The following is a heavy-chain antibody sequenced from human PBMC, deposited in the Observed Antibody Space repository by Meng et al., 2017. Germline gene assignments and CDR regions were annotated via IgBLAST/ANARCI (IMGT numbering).Heavy chain of an antibody. CDR3: ARWSIYCSGGSCYSFDY. CDR2: IYHSWST. J-gene: IGHJ4*02. D-gene: IGHD2-15*01. CDR1: GCSIGSSNW. Sequence: GRAQRWVPVVVKPSGTLSLTCAVSGCSIGSSNWWSWVRQPPGKGLEWIGEIYHSWSTNYNPSLKSRVTISGDKSKNQFSLKLSAVTAADTAVYYCARWSIYCSGGSCYSFDYWGQGTLVTVSS. V-gene: IGHV4-4*02.